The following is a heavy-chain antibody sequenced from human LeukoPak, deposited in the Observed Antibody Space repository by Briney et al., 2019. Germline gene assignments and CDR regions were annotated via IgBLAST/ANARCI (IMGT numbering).Heavy chain of an antibody. CDR1: GYTLTDYY. V-gene: IGHV1-2*04. Sequence: ASVKVSCKASGYTLTDYYMHWVRQAPGQGLEWMGRINPNSGGTNYAQKFQGWVTMTRDTSISTAYMELSRLRSDDTAVYYCARDYAPYYYDSSGYSPYYYGMDVWGQGTTVTVSS. CDR3: ARDYAPYYYDSSGYSPYYYGMDV. J-gene: IGHJ6*02. CDR2: INPNSGGT. D-gene: IGHD3-22*01.